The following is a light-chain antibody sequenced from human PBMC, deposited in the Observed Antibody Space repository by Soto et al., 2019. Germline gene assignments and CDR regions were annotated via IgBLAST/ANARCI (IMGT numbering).Light chain of an antibody. CDR2: AAS. CDR3: QQYNSYSWT. J-gene: IGKJ1*01. CDR1: QNIDKW. Sequence: DIHITQSPSSVSASVWDRVTITCRASQNIDKWIAWYQQKPGKAPKLLIYAASSLRGGVPSRFSGSGSGTEFTLTISSLQPDDSATYFCQQYNSYSWTFGQGTKVDIK. V-gene: IGKV1D-16*01.